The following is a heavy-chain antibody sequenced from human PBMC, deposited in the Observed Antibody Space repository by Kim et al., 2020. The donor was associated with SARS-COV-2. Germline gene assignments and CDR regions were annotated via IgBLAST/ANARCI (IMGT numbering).Heavy chain of an antibody. Sequence: SETLSLTCTVSGGSISSSSYYWGWIRQPPGKGLEWIGSIYYSGSTYYNPSLKSRVTISVDTSKNQFSLKLSSVTAADTAVYYYARLGSSWNPKGGDYWGQGTLVTVSS. CDR2: IYYSGST. CDR1: GGSISSSSYY. D-gene: IGHD6-13*01. V-gene: IGHV4-39*01. J-gene: IGHJ4*02. CDR3: ARLGSSWNPKGGDY.